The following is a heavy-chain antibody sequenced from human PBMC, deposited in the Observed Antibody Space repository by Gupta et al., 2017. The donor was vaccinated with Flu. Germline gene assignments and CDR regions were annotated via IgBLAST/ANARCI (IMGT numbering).Heavy chain of an antibody. J-gene: IGHJ6*02. CDR2: IIPIHGAA. Sequence: QVQLEQSGAEVKKPGASVKVSCKASTDTHINNFVSWVRQAPGLGLEWMGGIIPIHGAATYAQSFQGRVTISADTYTNITYLELGSLRSDDTAVYYCASLVQQSTYYYYYGLDIWGQGTMVTVSS. V-gene: IGHV1-69*06. D-gene: IGHD6-13*01. CDR3: ASLVQQSTYYYYYGLDI. CDR1: TDTHINNF.